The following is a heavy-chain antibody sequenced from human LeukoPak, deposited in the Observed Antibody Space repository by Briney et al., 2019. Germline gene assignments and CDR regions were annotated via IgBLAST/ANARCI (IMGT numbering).Heavy chain of an antibody. Sequence: GASVKVSCKVPGYTLTELSMHWVRQAPGKGLEWMGGFDPEDGGTIYAQKFQGRVTMTEDTSTDTAYMELSSLRSEDTAVYYCATATAGEQLRFDYWGQGTLVTVSS. CDR1: GYTLTELS. J-gene: IGHJ4*02. CDR2: FDPEDGGT. D-gene: IGHD6-6*01. CDR3: ATATAGEQLRFDY. V-gene: IGHV1-24*01.